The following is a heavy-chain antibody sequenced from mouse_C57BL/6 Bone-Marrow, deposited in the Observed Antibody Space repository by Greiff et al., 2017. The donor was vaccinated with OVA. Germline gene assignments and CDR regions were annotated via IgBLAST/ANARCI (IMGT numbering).Heavy chain of an antibody. CDR1: GFSLTSYG. CDR2: IWSGGST. V-gene: IGHV2-2*01. CDR3: AIIGTTGYFDV. D-gene: IGHD1-1*01. Sequence: VQLQQSGPGLVQPSQSLSITCTVSGFSLTSYGVHWVRQSQGTGLEWLGVIWSGGSTDYNSDFIFRLSISKNNPKSQVFFKMNSLQADNTAIYYCAIIGTTGYFDVWGTGTTVTVSS. J-gene: IGHJ1*03.